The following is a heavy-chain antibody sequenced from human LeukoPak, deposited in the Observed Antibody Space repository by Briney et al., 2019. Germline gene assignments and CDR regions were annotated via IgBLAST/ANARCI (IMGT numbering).Heavy chain of an antibody. Sequence: PSETLSLTCAVYGGSFSGYYWNWIRQPPGKGLEWIGEMNHSGSTNYNPSLKSRVTISVDTSKNQFSLKLNSVTAADTAVYYCARVHEPPGYDILAAYYSYFDYWGQGTLVTVSS. CDR3: ARVHEPPGYDILAAYYSYFDY. D-gene: IGHD3-9*01. CDR2: MNHSGST. V-gene: IGHV4-34*01. J-gene: IGHJ4*02. CDR1: GGSFSGYY.